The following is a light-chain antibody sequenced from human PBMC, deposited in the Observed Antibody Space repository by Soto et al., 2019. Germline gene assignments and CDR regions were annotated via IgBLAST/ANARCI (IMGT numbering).Light chain of an antibody. CDR2: EVV. CDR1: KNDVSFYDF. Sequence: QSALTQPPSASGSPGQSVTISCTGTKNDVSFYDFVSWYQHHPGKAPRLIIYEVVQRPSGVPDRFSGSKSGNTASLTVSGLQAADEADYFCKSYAGSNTYVFGSGTKV. V-gene: IGLV2-8*01. J-gene: IGLJ1*01. CDR3: KSYAGSNTYV.